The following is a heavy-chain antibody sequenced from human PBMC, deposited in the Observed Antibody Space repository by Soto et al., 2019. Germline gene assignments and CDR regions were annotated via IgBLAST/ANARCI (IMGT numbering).Heavy chain of an antibody. J-gene: IGHJ5*02. CDR3: AKRVGMRYPAFDP. V-gene: IGHV3-23*01. D-gene: IGHD1-1*01. Sequence: GESLKISCAASGFTFSSYAMSWVRQAPGKGLEWVSAISGSGGSTYYADSVKGRFTISRDNSKNTLYLQMNSLRAEDTAVYYCAKRVGMRYPAFDPWGQGTLVTVSS. CDR1: GFTFSSYA. CDR2: ISGSGGST.